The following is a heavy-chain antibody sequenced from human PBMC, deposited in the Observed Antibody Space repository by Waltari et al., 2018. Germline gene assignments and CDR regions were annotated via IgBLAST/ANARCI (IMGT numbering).Heavy chain of an antibody. Sequence: QVQLQQWGAGLLKPSETLSLTCAVSGGSFSGYYCSWIRQPPGQGLEWIGEINHSGSTNYNPSLKSRVTISVDTSKNQFSLKLSSVTAADTAVYYCARLYCSSTSCYGTYYFDYWGQGTLVTVSS. CDR1: GGSFSGYY. J-gene: IGHJ4*02. D-gene: IGHD2-2*01. CDR3: ARLYCSSTSCYGTYYFDY. CDR2: INHSGST. V-gene: IGHV4-34*01.